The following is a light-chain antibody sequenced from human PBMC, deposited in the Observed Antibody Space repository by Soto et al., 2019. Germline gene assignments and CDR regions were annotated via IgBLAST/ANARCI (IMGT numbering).Light chain of an antibody. CDR1: QTVSSSY. V-gene: IGKV3-20*01. J-gene: IGKJ2*01. CDR2: GAS. Sequence: PGERATLSCRASQTVSSSYLAWYYHKPGQAPRLLIHGASSRATGTPDRFSGSGSGTDFTLTISRLEPEDFAVYYCQQYGSSPYTIGQGTKLEIK. CDR3: QQYGSSPYT.